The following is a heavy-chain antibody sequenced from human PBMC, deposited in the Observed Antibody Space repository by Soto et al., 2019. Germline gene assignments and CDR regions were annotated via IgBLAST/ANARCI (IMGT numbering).Heavy chain of an antibody. D-gene: IGHD6-13*01. CDR1: GYTFTSYA. V-gene: IGHV1-3*01. CDR2: INAGNGNT. J-gene: IGHJ6*02. Sequence: QVQLVQSGAEVKKPGASVKVSCKASGYTFTSYAMHWVRQAPGQRPEWMGWINAGNGNTKYSQKFQGRVTITRDTSASTDYMELSSLRSEDTAVYYCASSHIAAAPYGMDVWGQGTTVTVSS. CDR3: ASSHIAAAPYGMDV.